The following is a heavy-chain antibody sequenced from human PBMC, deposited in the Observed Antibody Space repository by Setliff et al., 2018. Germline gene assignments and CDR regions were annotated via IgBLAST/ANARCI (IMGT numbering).Heavy chain of an antibody. CDR1: GFTFNTYW. Sequence: GGSLRLSCAGSGFTFNTYWMTWGRQAPGKGLEWVASITHEGSKTYILDSVKGRFTISRDNTKNSLYLQMNSLRGEYTAVYHCTRDQDYYGMYVWGQGTPVTVSS. CDR3: TRDQDYYGMYV. V-gene: IGHV3-7*01. CDR2: ITHEGSKT. J-gene: IGHJ6*02.